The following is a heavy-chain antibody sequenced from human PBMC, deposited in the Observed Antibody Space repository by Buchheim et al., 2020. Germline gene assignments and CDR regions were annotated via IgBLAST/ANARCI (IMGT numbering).Heavy chain of an antibody. J-gene: IGHJ4*02. CDR1: GFTVSSNY. CDR3: ARGMNYDFWSGPEYYFDY. V-gene: IGHV3-66*01. Sequence: EAQLVESGGGLVQPGGSLRLSCAASGFTVSSNYMSWVRQAPGKGLEWVSVIYSGGSTYYADSVKGRFTISRDNSKNTLYLQMNSLRAEDTAVYYCARGMNYDFWSGPEYYFDYWGQGTL. D-gene: IGHD3-3*01. CDR2: IYSGGST.